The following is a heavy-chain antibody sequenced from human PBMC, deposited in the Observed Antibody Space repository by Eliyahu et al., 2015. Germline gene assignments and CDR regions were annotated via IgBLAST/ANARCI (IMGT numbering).Heavy chain of an antibody. J-gene: IGHJ4*02. CDR1: GFTFSTYA. Sequence: VQLVESGGGLXQPGXSXRLSCEAXGFTFSTYAMSWVRQAPGKGLEWVAGIRSRGESAYYTDSVKGRFTISRDNSKNALFLQMDSLSVEDTAVYYCTKEPWGYDYWGQGTVVTVSS. V-gene: IGHV3-23*04. CDR2: IRSRGESA. D-gene: IGHD3-16*01. CDR3: TKEPWGYDY.